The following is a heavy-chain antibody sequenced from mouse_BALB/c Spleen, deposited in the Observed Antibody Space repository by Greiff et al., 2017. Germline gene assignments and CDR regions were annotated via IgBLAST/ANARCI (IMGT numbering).Heavy chain of an antibody. CDR2: INSNGGST. D-gene: IGHD1-1*01. J-gene: IGHJ2*01. CDR1: GFTFSSYG. CDR3: ARDRYGSTYFDD. Sequence: EVMLVESGGGLVQPGGSLKLSCAASGFTFSSYGMSWVRQTPDKRLELVATINSNGGSTYYPDSVKGRFTISRDNAKNTLYLQMSSLKSEDTAMYYCARDRYGSTYFDDWGQGTTLTVSS. V-gene: IGHV5-6-3*01.